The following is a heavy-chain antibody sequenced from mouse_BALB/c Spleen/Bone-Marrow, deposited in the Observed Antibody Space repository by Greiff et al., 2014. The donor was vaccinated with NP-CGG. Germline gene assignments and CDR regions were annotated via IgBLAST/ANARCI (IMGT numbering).Heavy chain of an antibody. J-gene: IGHJ1*01. CDR3: ARRDYGKHFDV. CDR1: GDSITSGY. V-gene: IGHV3-8*02. CDR2: ISYSGST. D-gene: IGHD2-1*01. Sequence: DVKLVESGPRLVKPSQTLSLTCSVTGDSITSGYWNWIRKFPGNKLEYMGHISYSGSTYYNPSLKSRISITRDTSTNQYYLQLNSVTTEDTATYYCARRDYGKHFDVWGAGTTVTVSS.